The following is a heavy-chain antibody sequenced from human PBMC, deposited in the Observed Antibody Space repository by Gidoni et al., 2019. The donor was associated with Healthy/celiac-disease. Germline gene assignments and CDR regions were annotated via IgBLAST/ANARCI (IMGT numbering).Heavy chain of an antibody. CDR3: ARPITMVRGVIITYYYYGMDV. CDR2: INHSGSS. J-gene: IGHJ6*02. CDR1: GGSFSGYY. Sequence: QVQLQQWGAVLLKPSETLSLPCSVSGGSFSGYYWSWIRQPPGKGLEWIGEINHSGSSNYNPSLKSRVTISVDTSKNQFSLKLSSVTAADTAVYYCARPITMVRGVIITYYYYGMDVWGQGTTVTVSS. D-gene: IGHD3-10*01. V-gene: IGHV4-34*01.